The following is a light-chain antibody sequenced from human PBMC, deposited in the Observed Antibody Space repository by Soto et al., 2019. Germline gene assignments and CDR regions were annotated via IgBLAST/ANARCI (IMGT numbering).Light chain of an antibody. J-gene: IGKJ3*01. Sequence: EIELTQSPATLSLSPGERATLSCRASQSISSYLAWYQQKPGQAPRLLIYDASNRATGIPARFSGSESGTDFTLTISSLEPGDFAVYYCQQRSSWPRPFGPGTKVDIK. V-gene: IGKV3-11*01. CDR3: QQRSSWPRP. CDR1: QSISSY. CDR2: DAS.